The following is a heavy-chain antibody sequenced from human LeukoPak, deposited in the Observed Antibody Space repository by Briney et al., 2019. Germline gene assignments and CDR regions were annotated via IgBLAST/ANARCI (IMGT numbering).Heavy chain of an antibody. CDR1: GFTFSNYG. CDR3: ARENQRLGYCSGGSCYPEDY. V-gene: IGHV3-7*01. J-gene: IGHJ4*02. D-gene: IGHD2-15*01. CDR2: IKQDGSEK. Sequence: GGSLRLSCAASGFTFSNYGMHWVRQAPGKGLEWVANIKQDGSEKYYVDSVKGRFTISRDNAKNSLYLQMNSLRAEDTAVYYCARENQRLGYCSGGSCYPEDYWGQGTLVTVSS.